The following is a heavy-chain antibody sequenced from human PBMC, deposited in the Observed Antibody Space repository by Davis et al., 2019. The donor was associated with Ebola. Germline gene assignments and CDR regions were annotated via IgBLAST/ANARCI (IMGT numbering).Heavy chain of an antibody. V-gene: IGHV1-2*04. D-gene: IGHD5-12*01. Sequence: ASVQVSCKASGYTFTGYYMHWVRQAPGQGLEWMGWINPNSGGTNYAQKFQGWVTMTRDTSISTAYMELSRLRSDDTAVYYCARDLGLRYDYYGMDVWGQGTTVTVSS. CDR2: INPNSGGT. CDR3: ARDLGLRYDYYGMDV. J-gene: IGHJ6*02. CDR1: GYTFTGYY.